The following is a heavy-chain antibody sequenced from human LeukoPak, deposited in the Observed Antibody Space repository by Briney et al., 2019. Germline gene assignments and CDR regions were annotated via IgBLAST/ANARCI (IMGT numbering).Heavy chain of an antibody. CDR1: GGTFSTAA. V-gene: IGHV1-69*06. Sequence: SVKVSCKTSGGTFSTAAISWFRQAPGQGLEWMARIIAMFTTPDYAYKFLDRVTITADKSTSTAYMELTTLTSDDTAVYFCAYSVSAAINNFFDPWGQGTLVTVSS. CDR2: IIAMFTTP. J-gene: IGHJ5*02. CDR3: AYSVSAAINNFFDP. D-gene: IGHD2-2*02.